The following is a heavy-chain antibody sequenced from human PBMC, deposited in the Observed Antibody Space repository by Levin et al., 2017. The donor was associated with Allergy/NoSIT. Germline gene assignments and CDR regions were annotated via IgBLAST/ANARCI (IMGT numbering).Heavy chain of an antibody. J-gene: IGHJ4*02. CDR3: ARGHSYGHYKD. CDR2: INHRGST. Sequence: SETLSLTCGVAGGSFSGYYWSYVRQSPGKGLEWIGEINHRGSTIYNPSLSSRLTLSLDMYKNQVSLKLSSVTAADTAIYFCARGHSYGHYKDWGQGILVTVSS. V-gene: IGHV4-34*01. CDR1: GGSFSGYY. D-gene: IGHD5-18*01.